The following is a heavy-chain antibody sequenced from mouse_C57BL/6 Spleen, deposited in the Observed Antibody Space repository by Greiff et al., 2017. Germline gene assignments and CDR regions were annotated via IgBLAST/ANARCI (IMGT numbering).Heavy chain of an antibody. CDR1: GFTFSDYY. V-gene: IGHV5-12*01. J-gene: IGHJ4*01. D-gene: IGHD2-5*01. CDR2: ISNGGGST. Sequence: EVKLEEPGGGLVQPGGSLKLSCAASGFTFSDYYMYWVRQTPEQRLEWVAYISNGGGSTYYPDTVKGRFTISRDNAKNTLYLQMSRLKSEDTAMYYGAKQYSNYSYDAMDYWGQGTSVTVSS. CDR3: AKQYSNYSYDAMDY.